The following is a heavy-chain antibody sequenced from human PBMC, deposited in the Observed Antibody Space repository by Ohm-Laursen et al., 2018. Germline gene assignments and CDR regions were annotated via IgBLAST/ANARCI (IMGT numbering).Heavy chain of an antibody. Sequence: SLRLSCAASGFTFNNYGMHWVRQAPGKGLEWVALISYDGGNKFYADSVKGRFTISRDDSKNTLYLQMNSLRGEDTAVYYCARESNFDYWGQGTLVTVSS. J-gene: IGHJ4*02. V-gene: IGHV3-33*01. CDR2: ISYDGGNK. CDR1: GFTFNNYG. CDR3: ARESNFDY.